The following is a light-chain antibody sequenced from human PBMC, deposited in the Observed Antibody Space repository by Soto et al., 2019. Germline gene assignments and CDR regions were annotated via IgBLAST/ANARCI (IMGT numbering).Light chain of an antibody. J-gene: IGLJ2*01. CDR3: SSYTSDNTLI. Sequence: QSVLTQPASVSGSPGQSITISCTGTSSDVGGYNYVSWFQQSPGKAPKVMIYEVTNRPSGVSNRFSGSKSGNTASLTISGLQAEDEADYYCSSYTSDNTLIFGGGTKVTVL. CDR1: SSDVGGYNY. V-gene: IGLV2-14*01. CDR2: EVT.